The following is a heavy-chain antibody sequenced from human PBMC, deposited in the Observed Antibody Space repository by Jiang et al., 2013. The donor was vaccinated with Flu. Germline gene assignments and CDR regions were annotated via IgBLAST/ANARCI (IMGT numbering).Heavy chain of an antibody. D-gene: IGHD4-17*01. CDR2: IYPGDSDT. V-gene: IGHV5-51*01. Sequence: GLEWMGIIYPGDSDTRYSPSFQGQVTVSADKSITTAYLQWSSLKASDTAMYYCARRDYAGFDYWGQGTLVTVSS. J-gene: IGHJ4*02. CDR3: ARRDYAGFDY.